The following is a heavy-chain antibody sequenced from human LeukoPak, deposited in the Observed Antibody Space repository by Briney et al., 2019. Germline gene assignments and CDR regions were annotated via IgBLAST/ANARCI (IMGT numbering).Heavy chain of an antibody. CDR2: ISAYSGHT. CDR1: GYTFTTYG. D-gene: IGHD6-13*01. V-gene: IGHV1-18*01. Sequence: ASVKVSCKASGYTFTTYGISWVRQAPGQGLEWMGWISAYSGHTNYAQKFQGRVTMTTDTSTSTAYMELGGLRSDDTAVYYCARASVVAAGTRYFLHWGQGTLVTVSS. CDR3: ARASVVAAGTRYFLH. J-gene: IGHJ1*01.